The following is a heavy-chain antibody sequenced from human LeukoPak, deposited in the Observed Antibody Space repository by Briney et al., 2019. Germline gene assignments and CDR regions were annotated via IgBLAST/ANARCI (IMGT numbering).Heavy chain of an antibody. V-gene: IGHV3-48*03. CDR1: GFTFSSYE. Sequence: GGSLRLSCAASGFTFSSYEIHRVRQAPGKGLEWVSYIGSGGTVFYADSVKGRFTISRGNAKNSLYLQMNSLRAEDTAVYYCARNRGYGFFDYWGQGTLVTVSS. CDR2: IGSGGTV. D-gene: IGHD3-22*01. J-gene: IGHJ4*02. CDR3: ARNRGYGFFDY.